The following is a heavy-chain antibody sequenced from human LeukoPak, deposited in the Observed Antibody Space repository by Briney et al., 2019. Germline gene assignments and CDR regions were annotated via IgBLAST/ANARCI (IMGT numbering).Heavy chain of an antibody. CDR1: GGSISSSTYY. Sequence: SETLSLTCTVSGGSISSSTYYWGWIRQPPGKGLEWIGSIYYSGSTYYNPSLKSRVTISVDTSKNQFSLKLSSVTAADTAVFYCARDVRGSSGRYYYYYMDVWGKGTTVTISS. CDR3: ARDVRGSSGRYYYYYMDV. D-gene: IGHD3-22*01. J-gene: IGHJ6*03. V-gene: IGHV4-39*07. CDR2: IYYSGST.